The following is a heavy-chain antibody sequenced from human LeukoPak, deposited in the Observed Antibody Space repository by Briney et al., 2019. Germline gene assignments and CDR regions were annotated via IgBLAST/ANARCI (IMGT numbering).Heavy chain of an antibody. CDR1: EFTFSDYD. D-gene: IGHD1-1*01. J-gene: IGHJ4*02. CDR3: ARVAKERVGGVYYFDY. Sequence: AGGSLRLSCAASEFTFSDYDMHWVRQATGKGLEWVSAIGTAGDTYYTGSVKGRFTISRENAKNSLYLQMNSLRAGDTAVYYCARVAKERVGGVYYFDYWGQGTLVTVSS. V-gene: IGHV3-13*01. CDR2: IGTAGDT.